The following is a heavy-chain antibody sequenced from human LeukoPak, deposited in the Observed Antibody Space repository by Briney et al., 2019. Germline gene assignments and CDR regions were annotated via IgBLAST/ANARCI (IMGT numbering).Heavy chain of an antibody. CDR3: ARDWRFGVVNHAFDI. CDR2: INSDGSST. D-gene: IGHD3-3*01. V-gene: IGHV3-74*01. J-gene: IGHJ3*02. CDR1: GFTFSSYW. Sequence: GGSLRLSCAASGFTFSSYWMHWVRQAPGKGLVWVSRINSDGSSTSYADSVKGRFTISRDNAKSTLYLQMNSLRAEDTAVYYCARDWRFGVVNHAFDIWGQGTMVTVSS.